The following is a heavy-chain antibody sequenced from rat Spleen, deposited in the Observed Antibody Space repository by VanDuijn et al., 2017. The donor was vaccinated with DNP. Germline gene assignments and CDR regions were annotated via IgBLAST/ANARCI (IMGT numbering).Heavy chain of an antibody. Sequence: EVQLQESGPGLVKPSQSLSLTCSVTAYSITTNYWGWIRKFPGNKMEWIGHISYSGRTTYNPSLKSRISISRDTSKNQFFLQLNSVSTDDTATYYCARGNYPGINTFDYWGQGVMVTVSS. CDR1: AYSITTNY. V-gene: IGHV3-1*01. J-gene: IGHJ2*01. D-gene: IGHD1-4*01. CDR2: ISYSGRT. CDR3: ARGNYPGINTFDY.